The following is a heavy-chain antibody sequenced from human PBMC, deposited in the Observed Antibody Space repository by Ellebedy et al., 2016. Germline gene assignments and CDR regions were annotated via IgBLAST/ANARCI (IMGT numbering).Heavy chain of an antibody. D-gene: IGHD1-26*01. J-gene: IGHJ5*01. Sequence: SVKVSXKTSRGSFSSYAINWVRQAPGQGLEWMGGIIPMFGTPNYAQKFQGRVTITADESTSTVYMELNSLRSEDTAVYYCARFGDPLRGWFNPWGQGTLVNVTS. CDR2: IIPMFGTP. CDR3: ARFGDPLRGWFNP. V-gene: IGHV1-69*13. CDR1: RGSFSSYA.